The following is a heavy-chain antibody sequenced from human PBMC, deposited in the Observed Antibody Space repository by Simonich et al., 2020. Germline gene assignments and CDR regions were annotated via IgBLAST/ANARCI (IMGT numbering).Heavy chain of an antibody. Sequence: QVQLVQSGAEVKKPGASVKVSCKASGYTFTGYYMHWVQQAPGQGRGMRGRINPNSGGTNDAQKFQGRVTMISDTSISTAYMELSRLRSDDTAVYYCARGPRWTGDDAFDIWGQGTMVTVSS. CDR1: GYTFTGYY. CDR3: ARGPRWTGDDAFDI. CDR2: INPNSGGT. V-gene: IGHV1-2*02. D-gene: IGHD7-27*01. J-gene: IGHJ3*02.